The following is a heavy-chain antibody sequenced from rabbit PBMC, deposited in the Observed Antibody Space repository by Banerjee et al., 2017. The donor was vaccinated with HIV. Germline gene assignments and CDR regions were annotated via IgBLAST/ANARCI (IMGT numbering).Heavy chain of an antibody. CDR3: ARDLAGVIGWNFNF. CDR2: IYGGTSGST. Sequence: QSLEESGGDLVTPGGTLTLTCTASGFTISSYHMCWVRQAPGKGLEWIACIYGGTSGSTYYASWAKGRFTISKTSSTTVTLQMTSLTAADTATYFCARDLAGVIGWNFNFWGQGTLVTVS. V-gene: IGHV1S40*01. CDR1: GFTISSYH. D-gene: IGHD4-1*01. J-gene: IGHJ3*01.